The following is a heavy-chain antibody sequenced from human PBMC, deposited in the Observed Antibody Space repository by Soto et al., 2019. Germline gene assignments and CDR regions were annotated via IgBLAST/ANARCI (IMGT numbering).Heavy chain of an antibody. V-gene: IGHV4-34*01. CDR1: GGSFSGYY. CDR2: INHSGST. J-gene: IGHJ5*02. D-gene: IGHD5-12*01. Sequence: SETLSLTCAVYGGSFSGYYWGWIRQPPGKGLGGIGEINHSGSTNDNPSLRSRVTISVDTSKNQFSLKLSSVTAADTAVYYCARGTRHDIVATIGTGDQNWFDPWGQGTLVTVSS. CDR3: ARGTRHDIVATIGTGDQNWFDP.